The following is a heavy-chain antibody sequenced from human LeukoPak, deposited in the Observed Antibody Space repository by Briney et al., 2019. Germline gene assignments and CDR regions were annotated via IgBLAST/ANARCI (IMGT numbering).Heavy chain of an antibody. CDR1: GGFISSYY. Sequence: KPSETLSLTCTVSGGFISSYYWSWIRQPPGKGLEWIGYIYYSGSTNYNPSLKSRVTISVDTSKNQFSLKLSSVTAADTAVYYCARGGGYDYLSALSPFDYWGQGTLVTVSS. J-gene: IGHJ4*02. CDR3: ARGGGYDYLSALSPFDY. V-gene: IGHV4-59*01. CDR2: IYYSGST. D-gene: IGHD5-12*01.